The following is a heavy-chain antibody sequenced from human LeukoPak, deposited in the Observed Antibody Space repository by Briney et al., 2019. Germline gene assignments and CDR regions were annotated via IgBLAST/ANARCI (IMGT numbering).Heavy chain of an antibody. J-gene: IGHJ4*02. CDR1: GYRFTNYW. Sequence: PGESLKISCKGSGYRFTNYWIGWVRQMPGKGLELMGSIYPGGSDTRYSPSFQGQVTISADKSITTAYLHWSSLKASDTAIYYCARQGVYYSDSSAFYSCGQGTLVTVSS. CDR2: IYPGGSDT. D-gene: IGHD3-22*01. V-gene: IGHV5-51*01. CDR3: ARQGVYYSDSSAFYS.